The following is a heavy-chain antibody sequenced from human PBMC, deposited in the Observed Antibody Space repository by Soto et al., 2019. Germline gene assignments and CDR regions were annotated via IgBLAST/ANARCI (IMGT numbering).Heavy chain of an antibody. CDR1: GGAISGYY. V-gene: IGHV4-4*07. Sequence: QVQLQESGPGLVKPSETLSLTCTVSGGAISGYYWTWIRQSAGKGLEWIGRIYSSGGTKYNPSLKSRVTMSLDTSQNQFSLRLSSVTAADTAVYYCARGQRFSDSFDPWGQGTLVTVSS. D-gene: IGHD3-3*01. CDR3: ARGQRFSDSFDP. J-gene: IGHJ5*02. CDR2: IYSSGGT.